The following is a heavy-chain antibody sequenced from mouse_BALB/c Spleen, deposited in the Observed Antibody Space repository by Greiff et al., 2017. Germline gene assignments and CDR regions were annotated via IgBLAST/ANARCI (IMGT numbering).Heavy chain of an antibody. Sequence: DVQLQESGPGLVKPSQTVSLTCTVTGISITTGNYRWSWIRQFPGNKLEWIGYIYYSGTITYNPSLTSRTTITRNTSKNQFFLEMNSLTAEDTATYYCGRDKVGYYEGAMDYWGQGTSVTVAS. CDR2: IYYSGTI. CDR3: GRDKVGYYEGAMDY. D-gene: IGHD2-3*01. CDR1: GISITTGNYR. J-gene: IGHJ4*01. V-gene: IGHV3-5*02.